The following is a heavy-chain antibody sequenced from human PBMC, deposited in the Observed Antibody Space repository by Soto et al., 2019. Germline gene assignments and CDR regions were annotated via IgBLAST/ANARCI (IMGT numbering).Heavy chain of an antibody. D-gene: IGHD3-10*01. CDR3: ARYGSGTYWGIWFDP. V-gene: IGHV4-59*01. CDR1: GGSMSSYF. CDR2: IHYSGST. Sequence: SETLSLTCTVSGGSMSSYFWSWIRQPPGKGLEWIGYIHYSGSTNYNPSLKSRVTISVDTSKNQFSLMVSSVTAADTAVYYCARYGSGTYWGIWFDPWGQGTLVTVSS. J-gene: IGHJ5*02.